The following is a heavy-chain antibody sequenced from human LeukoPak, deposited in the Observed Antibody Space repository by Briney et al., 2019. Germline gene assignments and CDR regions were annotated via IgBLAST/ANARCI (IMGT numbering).Heavy chain of an antibody. V-gene: IGHV1-3*01. CDR1: GYSFTSFA. CDR3: ARLSSTGIWLLDN. J-gene: IGHJ4*02. CDR2: INPGNGNT. D-gene: IGHD1-14*01. Sequence: GASVKVSCKASGYSFTSFAIHWVRQAPGQSLEWMGWINPGNGNTKYSPKFQGRVTFSRDTSATTADMEVSGLNFEDSAVYYCARLSSTGIWLLDNWGLGTLVTVSS.